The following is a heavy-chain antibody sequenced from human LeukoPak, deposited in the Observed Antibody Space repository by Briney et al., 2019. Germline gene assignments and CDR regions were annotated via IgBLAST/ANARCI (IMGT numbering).Heavy chain of an antibody. Sequence: GGSLRLSCAVSGFSVSGYWMTWVRQAPGKGLEWVANIKQDGSEKNCVDSVKGRFTISRDNAENSLFLQMNSLRVEDTAVYYCAREWQGGIAAAGTRIEGDYWGQGTLVAVSS. J-gene: IGHJ4*02. CDR3: AREWQGGIAAAGTRIEGDY. V-gene: IGHV3-7*01. CDR2: IKQDGSEK. CDR1: GFSVSGYW. D-gene: IGHD6-13*01.